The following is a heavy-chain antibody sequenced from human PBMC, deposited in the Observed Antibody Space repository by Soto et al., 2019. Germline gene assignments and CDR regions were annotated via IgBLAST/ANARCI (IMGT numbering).Heavy chain of an antibody. V-gene: IGHV4-34*01. D-gene: IGHD3-3*01. CDR3: ARSGDSGGYYTWFDP. J-gene: IGHJ5*02. CDR1: GGSFSGYY. CDR2: INHSGTT. Sequence: SETLSLTCAVYGGSFSGYYWSWIRQPPGKGLEWIGEINHSGTTNYNPSLKSRVTISVDSSKKQFSLKLSSVTAADTAVYHCARSGDSGGYYTWFDPWGQGTLVPVSP.